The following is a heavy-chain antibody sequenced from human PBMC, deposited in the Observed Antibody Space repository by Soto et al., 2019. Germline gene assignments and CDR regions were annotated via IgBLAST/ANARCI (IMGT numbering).Heavy chain of an antibody. J-gene: IGHJ6*03. CDR2: MNPNSGNT. CDR1: GGTFTSYD. V-gene: IGHV1-8*01. D-gene: IGHD4-4*01. CDR3: ARLYSNYYVYYYYYMDV. Sequence: ASVKVSCKASGGTFTSYDINWVRQATGQGLEWMGWMNPNSGNTGYAQKFQGRVTMTRNTSISTAYMELSSLRSEDTAVYYCARLYSNYYVYYYYYMDVWGKGTTVTVSS.